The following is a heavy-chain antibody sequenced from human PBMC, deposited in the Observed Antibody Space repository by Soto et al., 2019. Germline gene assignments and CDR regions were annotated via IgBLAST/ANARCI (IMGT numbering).Heavy chain of an antibody. CDR3: AREHPHRRDSSDIDA. V-gene: IGHV1-18*01. CDR2: ISSYNGKT. D-gene: IGHD3-22*01. Sequence: QVQLVQSGAEVKKPGASVKVSCKTSGYSFTTYGISWVRQAPGQGLEWMGWISSYNGKTNYAQKHQGRLTMTTDTTTSTVYQEQRSVTSDDTAVYYCAREHPHRRDSSDIDAWGQGTLVTVSS. CDR1: GYSFTTYG. J-gene: IGHJ5*02.